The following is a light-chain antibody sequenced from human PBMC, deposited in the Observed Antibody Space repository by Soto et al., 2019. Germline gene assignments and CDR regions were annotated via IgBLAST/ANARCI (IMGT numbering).Light chain of an antibody. CDR1: QAISSH. Sequence: IQLTQSPSSLSASVGDRVTITCRASQAISSHLAWYQQTPGKAPKLLVYVASTLQSGVPSRFSGSGSGTDFSLSINSLQPEDFATYYCQQYYSYPWTCGQGTKVDIK. CDR3: QQYYSYPWT. CDR2: VAS. V-gene: IGKV1-9*01. J-gene: IGKJ1*01.